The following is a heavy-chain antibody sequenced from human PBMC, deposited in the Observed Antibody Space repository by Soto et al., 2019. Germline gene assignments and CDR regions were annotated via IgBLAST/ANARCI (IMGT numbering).Heavy chain of an antibody. Sequence: GGSLRLSCAASGFTFSGYAMSWVRQAPGKGLEWVSAISGSGGSTYYADSVKGRFTISRDNSKNTLYLQMNSLRAEDTAVYYCAKDSTKVLRFLEWLFFPDVWGKGTTVTVSS. CDR2: ISGSGGST. D-gene: IGHD3-3*01. CDR1: GFTFSGYA. J-gene: IGHJ6*04. V-gene: IGHV3-23*01. CDR3: AKDSTKVLRFLEWLFFPDV.